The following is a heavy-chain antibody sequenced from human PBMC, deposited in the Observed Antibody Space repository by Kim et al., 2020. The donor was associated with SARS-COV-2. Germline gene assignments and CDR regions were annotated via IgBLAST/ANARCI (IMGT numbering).Heavy chain of an antibody. V-gene: IGHV4-34*01. D-gene: IGHD3-16*02. CDR3: ARGFKMITFGGVIVNPPYFDY. CDR2: INHSGST. J-gene: IGHJ4*02. CDR1: GGSFSGYY. Sequence: SETLSLTCAVYGGSFSGYYWSWIRQPPGKGLEWIGEINHSGSTNYNPSLKSRVTISVDTSKNQFSLKLSSVTAADTAVYYCARGFKMITFGGVIVNPPYFDYWGQGTLVTVSS.